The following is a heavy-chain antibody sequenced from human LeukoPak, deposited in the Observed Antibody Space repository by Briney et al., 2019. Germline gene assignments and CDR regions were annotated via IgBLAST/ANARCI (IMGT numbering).Heavy chain of an antibody. Sequence: SETLSLTCTVSGDSISSSSYYWGWIRQPPGKGLEWIGSIYYSGSTYYNPSLKSRVTISVDTSKNQFSLKLSSVTAADTAVYYCASPTYPRDIVVVPAAIIRYFDLWGRGTLVTVSS. D-gene: IGHD2-2*01. CDR2: IYYSGST. V-gene: IGHV4-39*01. CDR3: ASPTYPRDIVVVPAAIIRYFDL. J-gene: IGHJ2*01. CDR1: GDSISSSSYY.